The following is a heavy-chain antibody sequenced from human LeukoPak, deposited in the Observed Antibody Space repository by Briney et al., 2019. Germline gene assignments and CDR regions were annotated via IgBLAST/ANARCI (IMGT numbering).Heavy chain of an antibody. CDR3: ARGRYYYGSGSPMGYNWFDP. V-gene: IGHV4-59*12. Sequence: TSETLSLTCTASGGSISSYYWSWIRQPPGKGLEWIGYIYYSGSTNYNPSLKSRVTMSVDTSENQFSLKLSSVTAADTAVYYCARGRYYYGSGSPMGYNWFDPWGQGTLVTVSS. CDR2: IYYSGST. D-gene: IGHD3-10*01. CDR1: GGSISSYY. J-gene: IGHJ5*02.